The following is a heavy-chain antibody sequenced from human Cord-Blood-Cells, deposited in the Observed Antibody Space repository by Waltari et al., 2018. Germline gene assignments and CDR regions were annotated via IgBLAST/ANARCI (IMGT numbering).Heavy chain of an antibody. J-gene: IGHJ3*02. Sequence: QVQLQESGPGLVKPSETLSLTCTVSGGSISSYYWSWIRQPPGKGLAWIGYIYYSGSTNYNPSLKSRVTISVDTSKNQFSLKLSSVTAADTAVYYCAGGHRTVVTLMSAFDIWGQGTMVTVSS. CDR3: AGGHRTVVTLMSAFDI. CDR2: IYYSGST. D-gene: IGHD2-21*02. V-gene: IGHV4-59*08. CDR1: GGSISSYY.